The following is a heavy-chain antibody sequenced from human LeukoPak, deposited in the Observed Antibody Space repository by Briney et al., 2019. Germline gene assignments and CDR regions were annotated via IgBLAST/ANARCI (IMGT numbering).Heavy chain of an antibody. CDR3: VSQEVVPH. V-gene: IGHV3-7*01. D-gene: IGHD2-15*01. J-gene: IGHJ4*02. Sequence: PPGGSLRLSCAVSGFSFTNYWMSWVRQAPGKGLEWVANVKEDGTTKQYVDSVKGRFTISRDNAKNSLYLQMDSLRAEDTAVYYCVSQEVVPHWGQGTLVSVSS. CDR2: VKEDGTTK. CDR1: GFSFTNYW.